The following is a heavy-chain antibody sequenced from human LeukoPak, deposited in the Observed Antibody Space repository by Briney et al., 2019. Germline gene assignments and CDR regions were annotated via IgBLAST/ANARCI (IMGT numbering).Heavy chain of an antibody. V-gene: IGHV1-8*01. CDR2: MNPNSGNT. CDR1: GYTFTSYD. D-gene: IGHD3-10*01. Sequence: ASVKVSCKASGYTFTSYDINWVRQATGQGLEWMGWMNPNSGNTGYAQKFQGRVTMTRNTSISTAYMELSSLRSEDTAVYYCARDRGFGELTGFDYWGQGTLVTVSS. J-gene: IGHJ4*02. CDR3: ARDRGFGELTGFDY.